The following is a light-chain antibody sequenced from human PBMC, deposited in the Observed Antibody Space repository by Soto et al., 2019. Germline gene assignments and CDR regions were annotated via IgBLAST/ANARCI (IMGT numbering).Light chain of an antibody. CDR3: QQYNAYPLT. V-gene: IGKV1-5*01. J-gene: IGKJ1*01. CDR2: DAS. Sequence: DIQMTQSPSTLSASVGDRVTITCRASQSISSWLAWYQQKPGKAPKLLMYDASSLDSGVPSRFSGSGSGTEFTLTIRSLQPDDFATYYCQQYNAYPLTFGQGTKVEIK. CDR1: QSISSW.